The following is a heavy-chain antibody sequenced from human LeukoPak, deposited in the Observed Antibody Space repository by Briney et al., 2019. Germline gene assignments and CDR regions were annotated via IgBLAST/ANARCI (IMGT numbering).Heavy chain of an antibody. J-gene: IGHJ1*01. V-gene: IGHV4-4*07. D-gene: IGHD3-22*01. CDR1: GGSISSYY. Sequence: SETLSLTCTVSGGSISSYYWSWIRQPAGQGLEWIGRIYSSGSTNYNPSLKSRVTMSVDTSKNQFSLNLRSVTAADTAVYYCARRRYYDGSGYLEWGQGTLLSVSS. CDR3: ARRRYYDGSGYLE. CDR2: IYSSGST.